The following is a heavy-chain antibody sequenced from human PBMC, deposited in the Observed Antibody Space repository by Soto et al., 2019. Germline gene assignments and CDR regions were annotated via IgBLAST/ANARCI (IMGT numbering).Heavy chain of an antibody. D-gene: IGHD3-22*01. CDR3: ARGVRWGYYDSSGYYRSYFDY. CDR1: GGSISSGGYY. Sequence: SETLSLTCTVSGGSISSGGYYWSWIRQHPGKGLEWIGYSYYSGSTYYNPSLKSRVTISVDTSKNQFSLKLSSVTAADTAVYYCARGVRWGYYDSSGYYRSYFDYWGQGTLVTVSS. CDR2: SYYSGST. V-gene: IGHV4-31*03. J-gene: IGHJ4*02.